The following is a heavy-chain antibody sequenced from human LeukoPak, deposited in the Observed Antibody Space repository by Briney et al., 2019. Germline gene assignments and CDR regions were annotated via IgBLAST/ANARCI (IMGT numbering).Heavy chain of an antibody. J-gene: IGHJ4*02. V-gene: IGHV3-74*01. CDR2: VNRDGSYT. CDR1: GFIFSSYW. CDR3: ARDLKSAFDY. Sequence: PGGSLRLSCAASGFIFSSYWMHWVRQAPGKGLVWVSGVNRDGSYTNYADAVKGRFTISRDNAKNTLYLQMNSLRAEDTAVYYCARDLKSAFDYWGQGTLATVSS.